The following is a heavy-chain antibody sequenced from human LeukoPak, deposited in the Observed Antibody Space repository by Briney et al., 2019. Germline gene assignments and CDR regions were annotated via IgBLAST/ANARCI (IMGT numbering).Heavy chain of an antibody. Sequence: GSSVTVSCKASGYTYTSYDINGVRQAGGQGREGMGWQHTKNANTDYVQKFQGRVIMTRHTSLRTAYIAVTYLRSEETPVCELPRGPPESSSSDYWGQGTLVTVCS. J-gene: IGHJ4*02. V-gene: IGHV1-8*01. CDR3: PRGPPESSSSDY. CDR1: GYTYTSYD. CDR2: QHTKNANT. D-gene: IGHD6-13*01.